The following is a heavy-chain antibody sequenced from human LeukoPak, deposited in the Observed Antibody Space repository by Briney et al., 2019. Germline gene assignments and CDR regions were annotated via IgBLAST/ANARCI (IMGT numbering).Heavy chain of an antibody. D-gene: IGHD2-2*01. V-gene: IGHV1-69*05. CDR3: ARSAIVVVPSDYYYYMDV. CDR1: GGTFSSYA. J-gene: IGHJ6*03. CDR2: IIPIFGTA. Sequence: ASVKVSCKASGGTFSSYAISWVRQAPGQGLEWMGGIIPIFGTANYAQKFQGRVTITTDESTSTAYMKLSSLRSEDTAVYYCARSAIVVVPSDYYYYMDVWGKGTTVTVSS.